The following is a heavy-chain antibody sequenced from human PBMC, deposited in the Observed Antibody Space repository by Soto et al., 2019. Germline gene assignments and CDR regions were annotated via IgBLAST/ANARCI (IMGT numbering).Heavy chain of an antibody. CDR1: GFTFSNAW. Sequence: GGSLRLSCAASGFTFSNAWMSWVRQAPGKGLEWVGRIKSKTDGGTTDYAAPVKGRFTISRDDSKNTLYLQMNSLKTEDSAVYCCTVQMGNDAFDIWGQGTMVTVSS. D-gene: IGHD7-27*01. V-gene: IGHV3-15*01. CDR2: IKSKTDGGTT. CDR3: TVQMGNDAFDI. J-gene: IGHJ3*02.